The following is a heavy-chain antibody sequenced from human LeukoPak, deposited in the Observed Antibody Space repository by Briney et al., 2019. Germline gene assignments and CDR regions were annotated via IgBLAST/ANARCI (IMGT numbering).Heavy chain of an antibody. D-gene: IGHD2-15*01. J-gene: IGHJ4*02. CDR3: ARSPSDIVVVVAALPYYFDY. Sequence: RSSVKVSCKASGGTFSSYAISWVRQAPGQGLEWMGGIIPIFGTANYAQKFQGRVTITTDEYTSTAYMELSSLRSEDTAVYYCARSPSDIVVVVAALPYYFDYWGQGTLVTVSS. CDR1: GGTFSSYA. V-gene: IGHV1-69*05. CDR2: IIPIFGTA.